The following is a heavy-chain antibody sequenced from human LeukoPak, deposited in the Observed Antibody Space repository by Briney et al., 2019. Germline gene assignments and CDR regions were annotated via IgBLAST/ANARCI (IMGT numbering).Heavy chain of an antibody. CDR3: TRGLVV. Sequence: PGGSLRLSCAASGVTFSEFEMNWVRQAPGKGLEWVSDISSGGTTIFYADSVKGRFTISRDNAKNSLYLQMNSLRDEDTAIYYCTRGLVVWGQGALVTVSS. CDR1: GVTFSEFE. CDR2: ISSGGTTI. D-gene: IGHD2-2*01. V-gene: IGHV3-48*03. J-gene: IGHJ4*02.